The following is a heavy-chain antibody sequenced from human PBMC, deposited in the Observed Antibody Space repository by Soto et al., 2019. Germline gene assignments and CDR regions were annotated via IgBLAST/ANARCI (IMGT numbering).Heavy chain of an antibody. CDR3: ARGGTPIAY. D-gene: IGHD3-16*01. CDR1: GYTFTNFG. CDR2: ISAYNGNT. J-gene: IGHJ4*02. Sequence: QVQLVQSGAEVKKPGASVKVSCKASGYTFTNFGISWVRQAPGQGLEWMGWISAYNGNTNYAQNFQGRVTMTTDTSTSTAYREQRSLRSDDTAAYYCARGGTPIAYWGQGTLVTVSS. V-gene: IGHV1-18*01.